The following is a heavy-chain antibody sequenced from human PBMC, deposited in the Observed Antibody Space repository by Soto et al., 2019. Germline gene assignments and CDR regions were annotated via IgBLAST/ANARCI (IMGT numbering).Heavy chain of an antibody. CDR1: GFTFSDSA. D-gene: IGHD2-2*01. J-gene: IGHJ4*02. CDR3: TSLECSSTSCSFYFDE. Sequence: GGSLRLSCAASGFTFSDSAMHWVRQASGKGLEWVGRIRSKTNSYATAYGESVKGRFTISRDDSKNTAYLQMDSLRTEDTAVYYCTSLECSSTSCSFYFDEWGQGTLVTVSS. CDR2: IRSKTNSYAT. V-gene: IGHV3-73*01.